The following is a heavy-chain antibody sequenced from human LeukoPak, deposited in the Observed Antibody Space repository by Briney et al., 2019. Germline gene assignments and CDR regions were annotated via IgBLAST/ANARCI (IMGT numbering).Heavy chain of an antibody. Sequence: GGSLRLSCAASRFTFSCYDMIWVRQAPGRGLEWLSAISGSGGRTLYALSVKGRFTIYRDNPKNTLYLQMNSVSAEDTAVYLCARDQGPNIVVVTATMGVWGKGNTVPISS. D-gene: IGHD2-21*02. J-gene: IGHJ6*04. CDR1: RFTFSCYD. CDR3: ARDQGPNIVVVTATMGV. CDR2: ISGSGGRT. V-gene: IGHV3-23*01.